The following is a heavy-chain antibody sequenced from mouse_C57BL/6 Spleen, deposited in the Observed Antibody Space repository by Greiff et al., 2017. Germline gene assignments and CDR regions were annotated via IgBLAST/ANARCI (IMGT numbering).Heavy chain of an antibody. CDR3: AIPLLRKNWYFDV. CDR2: INPNNGGT. D-gene: IGHD1-1*01. J-gene: IGHJ1*03. Sequence: VQLQQSGPELVKPGASVKISCKASGYTFTDYYMNWVKQSHGKSLEWIGDINPNNGGTSYNQKFKGKATLTVDKSSSTAYMELRSLTSEDSAVYYCAIPLLRKNWYFDVWGTGTTVTVSS. CDR1: GYTFTDYY. V-gene: IGHV1-26*01.